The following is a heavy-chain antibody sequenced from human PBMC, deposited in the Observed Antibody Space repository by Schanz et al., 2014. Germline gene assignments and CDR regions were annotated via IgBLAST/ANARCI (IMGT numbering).Heavy chain of an antibody. J-gene: IGHJ6*02. Sequence: EVRPVESGGGLVKPGGSLRLSCAASGFTFSSYSMSWVRQAPGKGLGWVSFISSSSDYINYADSVKGRFTISRVDAKNAVHLQRNSLRAGDAAEYLGARLLGSVTLRNFGWTDYNYYGMDVWGQGTTVTVSS. CDR1: GFTFSSYS. CDR3: ARLLGSVTLRNFGWTDYNYYGMDV. D-gene: IGHD3-9*01. CDR2: ISSSSDYI. V-gene: IGHV3-21*02.